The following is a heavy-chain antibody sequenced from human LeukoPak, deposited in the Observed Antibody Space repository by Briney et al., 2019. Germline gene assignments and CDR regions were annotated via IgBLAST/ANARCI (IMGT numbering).Heavy chain of an antibody. CDR1: GGTFSSYA. D-gene: IGHD5-12*01. J-gene: IGHJ4*02. CDR3: ARPGRGYSGYDSFDY. CDR2: IIPIFGTA. Sequence: SVKVSCKAYGGTFSSYAISWVRQAPGQGLEWMGGIIPIFGTANYAQKFQGRVTITADESTSTAYMELSSLRSEDTAVYYCARPGRGYSGYDSFDYWGQGTLVTVSS. V-gene: IGHV1-69*01.